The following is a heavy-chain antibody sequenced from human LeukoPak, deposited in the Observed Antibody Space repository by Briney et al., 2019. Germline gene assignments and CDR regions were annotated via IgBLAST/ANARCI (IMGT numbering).Heavy chain of an antibody. D-gene: IGHD3-3*01. V-gene: IGHV1-46*01. CDR2: INPSGGST. J-gene: IGHJ4*02. CDR3: ARDRRFLEWLLPLDY. Sequence: ASVKVSCKASGYTFTSYYMHWVRQAPGQGLEWMGIINPSGGSTSYAQKFQGRVTMTRDTSISTACMELSRLRSDDTAVYYCARDRRFLEWLLPLDYWGQGTLVTVSS. CDR1: GYTFTSYY.